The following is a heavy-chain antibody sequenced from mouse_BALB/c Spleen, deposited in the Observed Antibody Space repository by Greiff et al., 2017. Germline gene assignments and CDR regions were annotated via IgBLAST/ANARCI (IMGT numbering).Heavy chain of an antibody. V-gene: IGHV2-6-7*01. Sequence: QVQLKESGPGLVAPSQSLSITCTVSGFSLTGYGVNWVRQPPGKGLEWLGMIWGDGSTDYNSALKSRLSISKDNSKSQVFLKMNSLQTDDTARYYCARDSGYDDYAMDYWGQGTSVTVSS. J-gene: IGHJ4*01. CDR1: GFSLTGYG. CDR2: IWGDGST. CDR3: ARDSGYDDYAMDY. D-gene: IGHD2-2*01.